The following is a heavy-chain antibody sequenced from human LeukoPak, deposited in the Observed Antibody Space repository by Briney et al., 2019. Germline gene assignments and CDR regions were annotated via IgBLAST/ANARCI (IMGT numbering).Heavy chain of an antibody. Sequence: GGSLRLSCAASGFTFSVAAMTWVRQAPGKGLEWVSVMYSGGSTYYADSVKGRVAISRDNSQNTVFLQMNSVRVEDTAVYYCARSYSNHLFGMDVWGQGTAVTVSS. CDR3: ARSYSNHLFGMDV. CDR1: GFTFSVAA. V-gene: IGHV3-66*01. D-gene: IGHD4-11*01. CDR2: MYSGGST. J-gene: IGHJ6*02.